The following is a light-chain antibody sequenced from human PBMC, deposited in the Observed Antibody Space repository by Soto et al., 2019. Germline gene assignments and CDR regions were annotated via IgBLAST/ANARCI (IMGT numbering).Light chain of an antibody. CDR2: GAS. CDR1: QSVSSN. V-gene: IGKV3-15*01. J-gene: IGKJ3*01. Sequence: EIVRTQSPATLSVSPGERATLSCRASQSVSSNLAWYQQKPGQAPRLLIYGASTRATGIPARFIGSGSGTEFTLTISSLQSEDFAVYYCQQYNNWPPFTFGPGTKVDIK. CDR3: QQYNNWPPFT.